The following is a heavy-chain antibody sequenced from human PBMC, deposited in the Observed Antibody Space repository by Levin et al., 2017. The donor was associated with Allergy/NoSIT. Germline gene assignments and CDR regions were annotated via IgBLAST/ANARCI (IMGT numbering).Heavy chain of an antibody. J-gene: IGHJ4*02. CDR3: ARQAQVAGPGIDY. Sequence: GSLRLSCQGSGYSFTKYWIGWVRQMPGKGLEWMGIICPDDSDTRYAPSFEGQVTISADKSINTAYLQWSSLKATDTAIYYCARQAQVAGPGIDYWGQGTLVTVSS. CDR1: GYSFTKYW. V-gene: IGHV5-51*01. D-gene: IGHD6-19*01. CDR2: ICPDDSDT.